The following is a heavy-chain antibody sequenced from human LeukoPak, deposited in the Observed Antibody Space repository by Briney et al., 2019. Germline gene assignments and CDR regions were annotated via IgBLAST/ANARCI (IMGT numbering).Heavy chain of an antibody. CDR3: TRGSYGDYEY. CDR1: GFTFSSYW. CDR2: IDPSSSYI. V-gene: IGHV3-21*01. Sequence: GGSLRLSCAASGFTFSSYWMNWVRQAPGKGLEWVSSIDPSSSYIYYADSVRGRFTISRDNAQNSLHLQVNSLRAEDTAVYYCTRGSYGDYEYWGQGTLVTVSS. J-gene: IGHJ4*02. D-gene: IGHD4-17*01.